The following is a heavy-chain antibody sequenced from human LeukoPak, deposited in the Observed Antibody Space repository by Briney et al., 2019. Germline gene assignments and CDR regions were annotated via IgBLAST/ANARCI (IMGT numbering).Heavy chain of an antibody. Sequence: GGSLRLSCAASGFTFSSYWMTWVRQAPGKGLQWVASIKQDGSVEYYVDSVKGRVTISRDNAKNSHYLQMNSLRDEDMAVYYCARWADDSGIYYIASWGQGTLVTVSS. CDR2: IKQDGSVE. D-gene: IGHD3-10*01. CDR1: GFTFSSYW. V-gene: IGHV3-7*01. CDR3: ARWADDSGIYYIAS. J-gene: IGHJ4*02.